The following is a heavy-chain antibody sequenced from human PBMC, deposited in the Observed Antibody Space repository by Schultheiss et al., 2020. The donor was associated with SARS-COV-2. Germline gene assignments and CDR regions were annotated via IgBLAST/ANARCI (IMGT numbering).Heavy chain of an antibody. CDR2: ISSSSSYT. Sequence: GGSLRLSCAASGFTFSSYAMSWVRQAPGKGLEWVSSISSSSSYTNYADSVKGRFTISRDNAKNSLYLQMNSLRAEDTAVYYCARDARGYHPIAVAGTTFDYWGQGTLVTVSS. J-gene: IGHJ4*02. CDR3: ARDARGYHPIAVAGTTFDY. D-gene: IGHD6-19*01. CDR1: GFTFSSYA. V-gene: IGHV3-21*04.